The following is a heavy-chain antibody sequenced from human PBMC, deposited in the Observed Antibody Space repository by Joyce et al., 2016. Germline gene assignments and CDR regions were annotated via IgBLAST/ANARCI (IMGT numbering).Heavy chain of an antibody. CDR2: LSWNGGNT. CDR1: GFTFKNYA. V-gene: IGHV3-9*01. Sequence: EVQLVESGGDLVQPGRSLRLSCAASGFTFKNYAMHSVRQGTGNGLEWVAGLSWNGGNTVYADSGKGRFTIFKDNAKESLHLQMNGLRPEDTGIYYCARDRGSSGWYPYFWGQGTLVAVSS. CDR3: ARDRGSSGWYPYF. J-gene: IGHJ4*02. D-gene: IGHD6-19*01.